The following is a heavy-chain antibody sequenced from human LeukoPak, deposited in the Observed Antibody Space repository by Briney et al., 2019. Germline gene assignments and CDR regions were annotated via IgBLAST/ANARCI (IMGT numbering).Heavy chain of an antibody. V-gene: IGHV4-59*08. D-gene: IGHD5-12*01. CDR3: ARHFGSGFDRWFDP. CDR2: ISYSGNT. Sequence: SAETLSLTCTVSGGSISTYYWSWIRQPPGKGLEWIGDISYSGNTNYNPSLKSRVTISIDTSKNQFSLKLNSVTAADTAVYYCARHFGSGFDRWFDPWGQGSLVIVSS. J-gene: IGHJ5*02. CDR1: GGSISTYY.